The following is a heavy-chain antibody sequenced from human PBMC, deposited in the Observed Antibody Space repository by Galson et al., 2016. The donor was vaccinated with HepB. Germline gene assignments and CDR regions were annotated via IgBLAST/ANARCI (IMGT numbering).Heavy chain of an antibody. V-gene: IGHV1-8*01. D-gene: IGHD4-23*01. J-gene: IGHJ4*02. CDR2: MNPTSGKT. CDR1: GYTFTNYD. CDR3: ARNPPETGNSED. Sequence: SVKVSCKASGYTFTNYDINWVRQAAGLGPEWLGWMNPTSGKTGYAQKFQGRVAMTRDTSISTAYMELSDLTSEDTAMYYCARNPPETGNSEDWGQGTLVTVSS.